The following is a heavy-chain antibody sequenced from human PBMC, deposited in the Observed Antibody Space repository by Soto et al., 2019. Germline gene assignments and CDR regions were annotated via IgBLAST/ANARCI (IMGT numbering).Heavy chain of an antibody. CDR3: AREGGSETLQPSYNWFDT. D-gene: IGHD6-25*01. Sequence: GASVKFSCKASGYTFTDYHIHWVRLAPGQGLEFMGWINADNGGAGSAQQFQGRVTVTRDTSITTVYMELSNLRSDDTAVYYCAREGGSETLQPSYNWFDTWGQGTLVTVS. CDR1: GYTFTDYH. CDR2: INADNGGA. J-gene: IGHJ5*02. V-gene: IGHV1-2*02.